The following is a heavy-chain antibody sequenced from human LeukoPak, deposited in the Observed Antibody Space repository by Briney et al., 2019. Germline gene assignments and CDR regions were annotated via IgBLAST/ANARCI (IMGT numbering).Heavy chain of an antibody. D-gene: IGHD3-10*01. Sequence: SETLCLTCTVSGGSISSSSYYWGWIRQPPGKGLEWIGAIYYSGKTYYNPSLKSRATISVDTSKNQFSLKLSSVTAADTAVYYCARGSNSGPILFDYWGQGTLVTVSS. J-gene: IGHJ4*02. CDR1: GGSISSSSYY. CDR2: IYYSGKT. CDR3: ARGSNSGPILFDY. V-gene: IGHV4-39*07.